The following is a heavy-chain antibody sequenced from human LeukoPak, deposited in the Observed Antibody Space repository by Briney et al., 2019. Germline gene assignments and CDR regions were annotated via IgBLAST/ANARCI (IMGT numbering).Heavy chain of an antibody. CDR1: GVIFSSYW. CDR3: ARDLSSSWYRAPA. J-gene: IGHJ5*02. V-gene: IGHV3-74*01. CDR2: IHSDGSST. Sequence: PGGSLRLSCAASGVIFSSYWMDWVRQAPGKGLVCVSGIHSDGSSTTYADSVKGRFTISRDNAKNTLYLQMNSLRAGDTAVYYCARDLSSSWYRAPAWGQETLVIVSS. D-gene: IGHD6-13*01.